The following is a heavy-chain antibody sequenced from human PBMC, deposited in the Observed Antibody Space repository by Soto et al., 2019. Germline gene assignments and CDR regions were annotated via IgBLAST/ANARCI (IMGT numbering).Heavy chain of an antibody. V-gene: IGHV4-39*01. CDR2: IYYSGST. D-gene: IGHD3-22*01. CDR3: ARQKIVVVITDYYYGMDV. Sequence: QLQLQESGPGLVKPSETLSLTCTVSGGSISSSSYYWGWIRQPPGKGLEWIGSIYYSGSTYYNPSPKSRVTISVDTSKNRFSLKLSSVTAADTAVYYCARQKIVVVITDYYYGMDVWGQGTTVTVSS. CDR1: GGSISSSSYY. J-gene: IGHJ6*02.